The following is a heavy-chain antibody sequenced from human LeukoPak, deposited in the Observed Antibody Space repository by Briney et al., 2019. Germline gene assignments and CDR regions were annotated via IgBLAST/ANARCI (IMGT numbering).Heavy chain of an antibody. D-gene: IGHD1-26*01. CDR2: INPNSGGT. CDR3: ARLNSGSYFGAFDI. CDR1: GYTFTGYY. Sequence: ASVKVSCKASGYTFTGYYMHWVRQAPGQGLEWMGWINPNSGGTNYAQKFQGRVTMTTDTSTSTAYMELRSLRSDDTAVYYCARLNSGSYFGAFDIWGQGTMVTVSS. J-gene: IGHJ3*02. V-gene: IGHV1-2*02.